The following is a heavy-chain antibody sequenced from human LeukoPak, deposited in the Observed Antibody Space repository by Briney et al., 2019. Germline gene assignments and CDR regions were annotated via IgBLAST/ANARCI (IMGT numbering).Heavy chain of an antibody. CDR2: IYPGDSDT. CDR1: GSIFTSYW. J-gene: IGHJ4*02. Sequence: GASLHISCKGSGSIFTSYWIGWVRQLPGKGLEWMGIIYPGDSDTRYSPSFQGQVTISADKSISTAYLQWSSLKASDTAMYYCARLTTVPDYWGQGTLVTVSS. V-gene: IGHV5-51*01. D-gene: IGHD1-14*01. CDR3: ARLTTVPDY.